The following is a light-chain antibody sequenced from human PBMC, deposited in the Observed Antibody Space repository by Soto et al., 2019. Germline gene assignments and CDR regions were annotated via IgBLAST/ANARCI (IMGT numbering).Light chain of an antibody. J-gene: IGKJ2*01. CDR3: QQYGNSPYT. CDR1: QRIYSTY. Sequence: EIVLTQSPDPLSLSPGERATLSCRASQRIYSTYLAWYQQKAGPAPSLLIFGASTRADGIPDRFSGSGSATDFTLTISRLEPEDFAVYYCQQYGNSPYTCGQGTKLEIK. CDR2: GAS. V-gene: IGKV3-20*01.